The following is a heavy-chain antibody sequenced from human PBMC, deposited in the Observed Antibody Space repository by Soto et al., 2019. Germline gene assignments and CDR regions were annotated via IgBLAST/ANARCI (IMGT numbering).Heavy chain of an antibody. CDR3: AGCIMYGDYSMSFAP. CDR1: GYTFTSYD. V-gene: IGHV1-8*01. Sequence: QVQLVQSGAEVKKPGASVKVSCKASGYTFTSYDINWVRQATGQGLEYLGWMNPNSGNTGYVQKFQGRVTMTRDTAINRSHMDSRGLRSENRAVYYCAGCIMYGDYSMSFAPWGQGTLVTVSA. J-gene: IGHJ5*02. D-gene: IGHD4-17*01. CDR2: MNPNSGNT.